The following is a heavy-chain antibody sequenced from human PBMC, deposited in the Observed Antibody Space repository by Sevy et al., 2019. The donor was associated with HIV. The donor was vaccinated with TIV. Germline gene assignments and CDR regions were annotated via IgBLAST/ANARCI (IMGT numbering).Heavy chain of an antibody. D-gene: IGHD1-26*01. CDR2: IYYNGHI. CDR1: GGSITSLY. J-gene: IGHJ4*02. CDR3: AGENAWGRCYS. V-gene: IGHV4-59*08. Sequence: SETLSLTCTVSGGSITSLYWNWIRQPPGKGLDWIANIYYNGHINYNPSLKSRVTLSLDTSKNQFSLRLSSVTAADTAMYYCAGENAWGRCYSWGQGTLVTVSS.